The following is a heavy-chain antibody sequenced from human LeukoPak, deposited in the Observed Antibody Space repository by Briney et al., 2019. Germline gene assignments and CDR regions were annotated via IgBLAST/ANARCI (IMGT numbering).Heavy chain of an antibody. CDR2: ISSSSSYI. V-gene: IGHV3-21*01. CDR3: ARDRYYDSSGYYDAFDI. CDR1: GFTFSSYS. D-gene: IGHD3-22*01. Sequence: GGSLRPSCAASGFTFSSYSMNWVRQAPGKGLEWVSSISSSSSYIYYADSVKGRFTISRDNAKNSLYLQMNSLRAEDTAVYYCARDRYYDSSGYYDAFDIWGQGTMVAVSS. J-gene: IGHJ3*02.